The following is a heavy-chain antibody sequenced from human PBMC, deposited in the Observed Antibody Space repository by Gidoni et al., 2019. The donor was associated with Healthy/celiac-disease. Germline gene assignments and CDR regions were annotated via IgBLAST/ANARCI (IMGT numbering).Heavy chain of an antibody. CDR3: ARLTRYFDWSDAFDI. D-gene: IGHD3-9*01. Sequence: QVQLVQSGAEVKKPGASVKVCCKASGYTFTSYGISWVRQAPGQGLEWMGWISAYNGNTNYARKLQGRVTMTTDTSTSTAYMELRSLRSDDTAVYYCARLTRYFDWSDAFDIWGQGTMVTVSS. J-gene: IGHJ3*02. CDR2: ISAYNGNT. CDR1: GYTFTSYG. V-gene: IGHV1-18*01.